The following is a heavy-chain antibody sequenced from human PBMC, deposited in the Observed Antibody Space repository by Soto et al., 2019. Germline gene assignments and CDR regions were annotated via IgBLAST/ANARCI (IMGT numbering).Heavy chain of an antibody. J-gene: IGHJ5*02. CDR3: ARRGTSSAAAGWFDP. V-gene: IGHV2-5*02. CDR2: VYWDDDK. Sequence: QITLKESGPALVNPTQTLTLTCSFSGFSLTTAGMGVGWIRQPPGKAPEWVALVYWDDDKRYNPSLRSRLTITKDTSKNLVVVTLTDMDPVDTGTYYGARRGTSSAAAGWFDPWGQGILVTVSS. D-gene: IGHD3-16*01. CDR1: GFSLTTAGMG.